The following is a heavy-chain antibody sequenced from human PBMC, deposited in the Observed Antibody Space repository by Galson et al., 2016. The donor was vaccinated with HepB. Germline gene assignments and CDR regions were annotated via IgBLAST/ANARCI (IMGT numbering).Heavy chain of an antibody. D-gene: IGHD6-13*01. J-gene: IGHJ3*02. CDR2: ISRTSTYM. Sequence: SLRLSCAASGFTFSSYSMNWVRQAPGRGLEWVSSISRTSTYMYYADSVKGRFTISRDNAKNSHYLQMNSLRAEDTAVYYCARDPGIAASNRVGENAFDNWGQGTLVTVCS. CDR3: ARDPGIAASNRVGENAFDN. V-gene: IGHV3-21*01. CDR1: GFTFSSYS.